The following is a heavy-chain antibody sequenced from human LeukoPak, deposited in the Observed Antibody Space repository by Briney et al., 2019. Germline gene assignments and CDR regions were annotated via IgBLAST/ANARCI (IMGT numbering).Heavy chain of an antibody. J-gene: IGHJ4*02. CDR2: ISYDGSNK. CDR3: ARGGYYYDSSGPLSY. Sequence: PGGSLRLSCAAPGFTFSSYAMHWVRQAPGKGLEWVAVISYDGSNKYYADSVKGRFTISRDNSKNTLYLQMNSLRAEDTAVYYCARGGYYYDSSGPLSYWGQGTLVTVSS. CDR1: GFTFSSYA. D-gene: IGHD3-22*01. V-gene: IGHV3-30-3*01.